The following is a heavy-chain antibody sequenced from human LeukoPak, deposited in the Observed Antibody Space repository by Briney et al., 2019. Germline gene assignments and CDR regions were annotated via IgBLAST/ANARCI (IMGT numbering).Heavy chain of an antibody. J-gene: IGHJ4*02. D-gene: IGHD4-23*01. CDR3: ASPKRRASGNSAFGAIEY. Sequence: SETLSLTCTVSGGSISSYYWSWIRQPPGKGLEWIGYIYYSGSTNYNPSLKSRVTISVDTSKNQFSLKLSSVTAADTAVYYCASPKRRASGNSAFGAIEYWGQGTLATVSS. V-gene: IGHV4-59*01. CDR1: GGSISSYY. CDR2: IYYSGST.